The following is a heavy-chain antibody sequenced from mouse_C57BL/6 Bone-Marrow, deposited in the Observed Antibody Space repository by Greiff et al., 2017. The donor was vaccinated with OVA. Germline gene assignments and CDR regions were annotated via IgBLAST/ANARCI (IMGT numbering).Heavy chain of an antibody. CDR3: ARGHYYGSSFDY. CDR2: SYPGSGST. CDR1: GYTFTSYW. Sequence: VQLQQPGAELVKPGASVKMSCKASGYTFTSYWITWVKQRPGQGLEWIGDSYPGSGSTNYNEKFKSKATLTVDTSSSTAYMQLSSLTSEDSAVYYCARGHYYGSSFDYWGQGTTLTVSS. J-gene: IGHJ2*01. D-gene: IGHD1-1*01. V-gene: IGHV1-55*01.